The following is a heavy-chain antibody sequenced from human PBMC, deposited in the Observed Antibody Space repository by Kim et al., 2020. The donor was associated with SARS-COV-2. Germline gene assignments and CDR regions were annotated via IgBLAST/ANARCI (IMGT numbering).Heavy chain of an antibody. J-gene: IGHJ4*02. CDR2: GNGNT. V-gene: IGHV1-3*01. D-gene: IGHD3-16*01. CDR3: LGGFYFDY. Sequence: GNGNTIYSQKFQGRVTFTTDTSASTAYMELSFLRSGDSAVYYCLGGFYFDYWGQGTLVTVSS.